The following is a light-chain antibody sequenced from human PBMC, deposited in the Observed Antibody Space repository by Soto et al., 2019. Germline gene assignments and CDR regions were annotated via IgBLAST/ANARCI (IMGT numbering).Light chain of an antibody. Sequence: DIVMTQSPDSLAVSLGERATINCKSSQSLFYSSNNKDYLAWYQQKPGQPPRLLIYWASTRESGVPERFSGSGSETDFTLTVRSMQAEDVAVNYCQQYFNTPWTVGQGTKVEIK. J-gene: IGKJ1*01. CDR3: QQYFNTPWT. CDR2: WAS. V-gene: IGKV4-1*01. CDR1: QSLFYSSNNKDY.